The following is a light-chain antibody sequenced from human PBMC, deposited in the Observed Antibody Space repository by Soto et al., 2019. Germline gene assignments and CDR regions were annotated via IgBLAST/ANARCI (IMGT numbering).Light chain of an antibody. Sequence: TPSPGTLSLSPGERAPFYCMASQSVNIYLAWYQQKPGQAPRLLIYGASSRATGIPDRFSGSGSGTDFTLTISRLEPEDFAVYYCQQYGSSPLTVGGGTKVDI. CDR3: QQYGSSPLT. CDR1: QSVNIY. J-gene: IGKJ4*01. V-gene: IGKV3-20*01. CDR2: GAS.